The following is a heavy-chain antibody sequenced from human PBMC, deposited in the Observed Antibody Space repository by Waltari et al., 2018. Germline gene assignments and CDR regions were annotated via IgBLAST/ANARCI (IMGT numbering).Heavy chain of an antibody. Sequence: QVQLVQSGAEVKKPGASVKVSCKASGYTFTSYYMHWVRQAPAQGLEWMGTINPNRGSTSSAQQSQGRVTMARDTSTRTVYQGLSSLRSAYAAVYYRAREKGCSSTSCSLDMDVWVQGTTVTVSS. V-gene: IGHV1-46*01. J-gene: IGHJ6*02. CDR1: GYTFTSYY. D-gene: IGHD2-2*01. CDR3: AREKGCSSTSCSLDMDV. CDR2: INPNRGST.